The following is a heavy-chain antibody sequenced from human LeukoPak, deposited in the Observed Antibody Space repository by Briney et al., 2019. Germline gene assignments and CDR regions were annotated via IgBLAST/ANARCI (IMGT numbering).Heavy chain of an antibody. CDR2: ISYDGSNK. CDR1: GFTFSSYG. CDR3: AKDSLAGEWEPYFADY. J-gene: IGHJ4*02. D-gene: IGHD1-26*01. Sequence: GGSLRLSCAASGFTFSSYGMPWVRQAPGKGLEWVAVISYDGSNKYYADSVKGRFTISRDNSKSTLYLQMNSLRAEDTAVYYCAKDSLAGEWEPYFADYWGQGTLVTVSS. V-gene: IGHV3-30*18.